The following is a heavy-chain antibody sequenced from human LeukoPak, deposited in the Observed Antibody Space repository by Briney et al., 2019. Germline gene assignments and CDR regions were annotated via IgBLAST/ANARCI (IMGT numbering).Heavy chain of an antibody. V-gene: IGHV4-38-2*02. J-gene: IGHJ6*03. D-gene: IGHD2-2*01. CDR3: ARVKGDIVVVPAANPVYYYYYMDV. Sequence: SGTLFLTCTVSGFSINSGYYWGWIRQPPGEGLEWIWSIYHSGSTYYNPSLKSRVTISVDTSKNQFSLKLSSVTAADTAVYYCARVKGDIVVVPAANPVYYYYYMDVWGKGTTVTVSS. CDR1: GFSINSGYY. CDR2: IYHSGST.